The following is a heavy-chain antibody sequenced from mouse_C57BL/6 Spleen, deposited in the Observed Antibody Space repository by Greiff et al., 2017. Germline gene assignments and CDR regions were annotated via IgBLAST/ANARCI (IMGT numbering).Heavy chain of an antibody. CDR2: IYPGDGDT. V-gene: IGHV1-80*01. Sequence: QVQLKQSGAELVKPGASVKISCKASGYAFSSYWMNWVKQRPGKGLEWIGQIYPGDGDTNYNGKFKGKATLTADKSSSTAYMQLSSLTSEDSAVYFCAREDGVTTSFDYWGQGTTLTVSS. J-gene: IGHJ2*01. D-gene: IGHD2-2*01. CDR3: AREDGVTTSFDY. CDR1: GYAFSSYW.